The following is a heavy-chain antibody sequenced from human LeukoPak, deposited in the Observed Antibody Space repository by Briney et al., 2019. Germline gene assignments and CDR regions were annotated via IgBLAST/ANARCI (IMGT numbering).Heavy chain of an antibody. D-gene: IGHD3-9*01. CDR3: ARGYDILTGYKGGGYVY. Sequence: SETLSLTCAVYGVSFSGYYWSWLRQPPGKGLEWMGEINHSGSTNYNPSLMRRVTISVDTSKNQFSLRLSSVTAADTAVYYYARGYDILTGYKGGGYVYWGQGTLVTVSS. J-gene: IGHJ4*02. CDR1: GVSFSGYY. CDR2: INHSGST. V-gene: IGHV4-34*01.